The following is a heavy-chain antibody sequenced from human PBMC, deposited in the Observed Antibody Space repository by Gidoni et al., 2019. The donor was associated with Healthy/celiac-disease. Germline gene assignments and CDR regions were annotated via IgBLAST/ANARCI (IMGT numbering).Heavy chain of an antibody. D-gene: IGHD2-2*01. Sequence: EVQLVEYGGGLVQPGGSLRLSCAASGFTFSSYEMNWVRQAPGKGLEWVSYISSSGSTIYYADAVKCRFTISRDNAKNSLYLQMNSLRADDTAVYYCARASRDGKAYAFDIWGQVTMVTVSS. CDR2: ISSSGSTI. J-gene: IGHJ3*02. CDR1: GFTFSSYE. CDR3: ARASRDGKAYAFDI. V-gene: IGHV3-48*03.